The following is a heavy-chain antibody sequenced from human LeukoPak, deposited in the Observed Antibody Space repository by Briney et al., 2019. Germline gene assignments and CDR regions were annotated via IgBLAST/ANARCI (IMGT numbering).Heavy chain of an antibody. Sequence: GGTLRLSCAASGFSFSSHGMSWVRQAPGKGLEWVSGIIGGAGSTYYADSVKGRFTISRDNSKNTLYLQMSSLRAEDTAVYYCAKVYSYDPFFGDWGQGTLVTVSS. CDR1: GFSFSSHG. J-gene: IGHJ4*02. CDR3: AKVYSYDPFFGD. V-gene: IGHV3-23*01. CDR2: IIGGAGST. D-gene: IGHD5-18*01.